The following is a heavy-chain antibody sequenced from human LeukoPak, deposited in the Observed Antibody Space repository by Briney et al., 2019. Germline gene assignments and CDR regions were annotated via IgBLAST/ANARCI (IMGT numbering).Heavy chain of an antibody. D-gene: IGHD2-15*01. CDR2: ISYDGSNK. CDR1: GFTVSSNY. V-gene: IGHV3-30*18. J-gene: IGHJ6*02. CDR3: AKDRGGSSEYYYYGMDV. Sequence: GGSLRLSCAASGFTVSSNYMSWVRQAPGKGLEWVAVISYDGSNKYYADSVKGRFTISRDNSKNTLYLQMNSLRAEDTAVYYCAKDRGGSSEYYYYGMDVWGQGTTVTVSS.